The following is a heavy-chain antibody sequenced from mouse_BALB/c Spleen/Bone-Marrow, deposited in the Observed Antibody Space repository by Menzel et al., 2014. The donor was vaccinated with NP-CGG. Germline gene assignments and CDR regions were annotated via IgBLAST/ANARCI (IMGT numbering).Heavy chain of an antibody. V-gene: IGHV4-1*02. CDR2: INPDSRTI. CDR1: GFDFSRYW. Sequence: DVQLQESGGGLVQPGGSLKLSCAASGFDFSRYWMTWVRQAPGKGLEWIGEINPDSRTINYTPSLKDKFIISRDNAKNTLYLQMSKVRSEDTALYYCARPGSYGYQNVWGAGTTVTVSS. J-gene: IGHJ1*01. D-gene: IGHD1-2*01. CDR3: ARPGSYGYQNV.